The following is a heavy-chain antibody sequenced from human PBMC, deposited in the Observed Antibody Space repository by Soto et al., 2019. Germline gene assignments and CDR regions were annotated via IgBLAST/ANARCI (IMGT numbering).Heavy chain of an antibody. V-gene: IGHV1-69*13. CDR2: IIPIFGTA. Sequence: SVNVSCKASGGTFSSYAISWVRQAPGQGLEWMGGIIPIFGTANYAQKFQGRVTITADESTSTAYMELSSLRSEDTAVYYCARDRLGSTSCYNMDGYYYGMDVWGRGSTVTGSS. D-gene: IGHD2-2*02. J-gene: IGHJ6*02. CDR1: GGTFSSYA. CDR3: ARDRLGSTSCYNMDGYYYGMDV.